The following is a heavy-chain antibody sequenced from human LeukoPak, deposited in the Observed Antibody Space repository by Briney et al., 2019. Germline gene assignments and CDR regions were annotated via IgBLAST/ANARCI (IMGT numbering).Heavy chain of an antibody. CDR3: ARGHIAVAGTPFDY. V-gene: IGHV4-59*12. CDR1: GGSISSYY. D-gene: IGHD6-19*01. J-gene: IGHJ4*02. Sequence: PSETLSLTCTVSGGSISSYYWSWIRQPPGKGLEWIGYIYYSGSTNYNPSLKSRVTISVDTSKNQFSLKLSSVTAADTAVYYCARGHIAVAGTPFDYWGQGTLVTVSS. CDR2: IYYSGST.